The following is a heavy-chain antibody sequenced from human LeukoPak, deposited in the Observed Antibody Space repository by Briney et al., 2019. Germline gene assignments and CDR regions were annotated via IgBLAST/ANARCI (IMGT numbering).Heavy chain of an antibody. D-gene: IGHD3-10*01. V-gene: IGHV3-23*01. Sequence: GGSLRLSCAASGFTFSSYAMSWVRQPPGKGLEWVSAISGSGGSTYYADSVKGRFTISRDNSKNTLYLQMNSLRAEDTAVYYCAKWIMVRGVNDYWGQGTLVTVSS. CDR3: AKWIMVRGVNDY. CDR2: ISGSGGST. CDR1: GFTFSSYA. J-gene: IGHJ4*02.